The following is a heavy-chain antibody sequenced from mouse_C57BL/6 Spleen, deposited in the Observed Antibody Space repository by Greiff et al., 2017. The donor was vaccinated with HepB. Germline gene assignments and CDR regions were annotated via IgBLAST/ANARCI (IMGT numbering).Heavy chain of an antibody. V-gene: IGHV2-9*01. Sequence: VKLQESGPGLVAPSQCLSITCTVSGFSLTSYGVDWVRQPPGKGLEWLGVIWGGGSTNYNSALMSRLSISKDNSKSQVFLKRNSLQTDDTAMYYCAKHGEDDGYYYAMDYWGQGTSVTVSS. CDR1: GFSLTSYG. J-gene: IGHJ4*01. CDR3: AKHGEDDGYYYAMDY. D-gene: IGHD2-3*01. CDR2: IWGGGST.